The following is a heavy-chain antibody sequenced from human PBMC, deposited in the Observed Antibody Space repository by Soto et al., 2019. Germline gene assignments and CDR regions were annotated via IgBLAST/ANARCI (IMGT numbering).Heavy chain of an antibody. CDR3: ARGNALDI. V-gene: IGHV1-69*13. CDR2: TIPILGTA. CDR1: GGTFSSFA. J-gene: IGHJ6*02. Sequence: SVKVSCKASGGTFSSFAINWVRQAPGQGPGWMGGTIPILGTANYAQKFQGRVTIIADETTNTASLELTSLRSEDTAVYYCARGNALDIWGQGTTVTVSS.